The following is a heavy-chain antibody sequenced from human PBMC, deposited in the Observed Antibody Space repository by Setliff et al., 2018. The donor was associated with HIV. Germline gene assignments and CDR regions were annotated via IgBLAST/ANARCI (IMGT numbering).Heavy chain of an antibody. CDR3: ARAGYYGSGSYYRLDY. V-gene: IGHV4-39*01. Sequence: SETLSLTCNVSGGSISSSSYYWGWIRQPPGKGLEWIGSIYYSGSTYYNPPLKSRVTISVDTSKNQFSLKLSSVTAADTAVYYCARAGYYGSGSYYRLDYWGQGTLVTVSS. CDR2: IYYSGST. J-gene: IGHJ4*02. CDR1: GGSISSSSYY. D-gene: IGHD3-10*01.